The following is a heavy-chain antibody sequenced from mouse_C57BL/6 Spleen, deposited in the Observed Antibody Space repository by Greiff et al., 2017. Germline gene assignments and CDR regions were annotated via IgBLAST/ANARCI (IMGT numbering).Heavy chain of an antibody. Sequence: QVQLQQPGAELVMPGASVKLSCKASGYTFTSYWMHWVKQRPGQGLEWIGEIDPSDSYTNYNQKFKGKSTLTVDKSSSTASMQLSILTSEDSAVYYCARLTTLHAMDYWGQGTSVTVSS. D-gene: IGHD2-13*01. V-gene: IGHV1-69*01. CDR1: GYTFTSYW. CDR2: IDPSDSYT. J-gene: IGHJ4*01. CDR3: ARLTTLHAMDY.